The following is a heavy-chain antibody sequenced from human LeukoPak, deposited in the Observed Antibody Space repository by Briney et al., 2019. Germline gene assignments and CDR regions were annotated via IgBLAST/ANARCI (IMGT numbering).Heavy chain of an antibody. J-gene: IGHJ6*03. CDR2: IKQDGSEK. CDR1: GFTFSSYW. V-gene: IGHV3-7*01. Sequence: SGGSLRLSCAASGFTFSSYWMSWVRQAPGKGLEWVANIKQDGSEKYYVDSVKGRFTISRDNAKNSLYLQMNSLRAEDTAVYYCARGVAAAGTAYMDVWGKGTTVTVSS. D-gene: IGHD6-13*01. CDR3: ARGVAAAGTAYMDV.